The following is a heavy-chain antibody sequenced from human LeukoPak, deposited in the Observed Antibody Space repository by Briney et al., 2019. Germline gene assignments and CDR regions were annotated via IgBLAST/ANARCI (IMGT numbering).Heavy chain of an antibody. D-gene: IGHD2-15*01. Sequence: ASVKVSCKASGYTFTGYYMHWVRQAPGQGLEWMGWINPNSGGTNYAQKFQGRVTTTRDTSISTAYMELSRLRSDDTAVYYCARENPAAKGYYFDYWGQGTLVTVSS. V-gene: IGHV1-2*02. CDR2: INPNSGGT. J-gene: IGHJ4*02. CDR3: ARENPAAKGYYFDY. CDR1: GYTFTGYY.